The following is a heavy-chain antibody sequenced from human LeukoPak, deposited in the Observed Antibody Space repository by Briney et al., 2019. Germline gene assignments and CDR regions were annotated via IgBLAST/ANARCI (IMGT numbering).Heavy chain of an antibody. CDR3: ARRLGDYDFWSGHYYYYMDV. Sequence: NHGESLKISCQGSGYIFTSYWIGWVRQVPGKGLEWMGIIYPGDSDTRYSPSFQGQVTISADKSIGTAYLQWSSLKASDTAMYYCARRLGDYDFWSGHYYYYMDVWGKGTTVTVSS. D-gene: IGHD3-3*01. V-gene: IGHV5-51*01. CDR1: GYIFTSYW. CDR2: IYPGDSDT. J-gene: IGHJ6*03.